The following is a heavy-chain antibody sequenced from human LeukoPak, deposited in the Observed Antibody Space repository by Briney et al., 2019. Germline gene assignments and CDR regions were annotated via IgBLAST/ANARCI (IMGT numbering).Heavy chain of an antibody. V-gene: IGHV3-30*03. Sequence: GGSLRLSCAASGFTFSNYGIHWVRQAPGEGLEWVAVISNAGSVQYYADSVKGRFTISRDNSKNTLYLQMNSLRVEDTAVYYCARDYGSGSYSGSYYYMDVWGKGTTVTVSS. CDR3: ARDYGSGSYSGSYYYMDV. CDR1: GFTFSNYG. D-gene: IGHD3-10*01. J-gene: IGHJ6*03. CDR2: ISNAGSVQ.